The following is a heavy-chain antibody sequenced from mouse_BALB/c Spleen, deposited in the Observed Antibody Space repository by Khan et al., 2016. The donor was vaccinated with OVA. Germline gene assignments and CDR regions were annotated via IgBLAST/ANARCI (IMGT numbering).Heavy chain of an antibody. CDR2: TNPTNGRT. Sequence: QVQLQQPGAELVKAGASVKLSCTASGYTFTSYWMHWVKQRLGQGLEWFAETNPTNGRTYYNEKFKSKATLTVDKSSSTAYMLLSSPTFEDTAVYYCARIKKIVATYFDYWGQGTTLTVSS. CDR1: GYTFTSYW. D-gene: IGHD1-1*01. CDR3: ARIKKIVATYFDY. V-gene: IGHV1S81*02. J-gene: IGHJ2*01.